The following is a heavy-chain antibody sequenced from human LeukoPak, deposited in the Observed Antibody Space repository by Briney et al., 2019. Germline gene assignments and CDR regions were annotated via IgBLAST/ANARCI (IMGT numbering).Heavy chain of an antibody. CDR1: GDSISSYY. J-gene: IGHJ6*03. CDR3: ARGWGPNYYYYYMDV. D-gene: IGHD6-19*01. CDR2: MYHSGSI. V-gene: IGHV4-59*08. Sequence: SETLSLTCTVPGDSISSYYWSWIRQPPGKGLEWIGYMYHSGSINYNPSLKSRVTISVDTSKNQFSLRLTSVTAADTAVYYCARGWGPNYYYYYMDVWGKGTTVTVSS.